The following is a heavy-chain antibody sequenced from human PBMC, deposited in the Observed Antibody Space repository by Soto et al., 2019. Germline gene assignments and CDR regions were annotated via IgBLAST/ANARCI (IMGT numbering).Heavy chain of an antibody. CDR2: IIPILGTP. V-gene: IGHV1-69*10. CDR1: GDTFSNYA. D-gene: IGHD3-22*01. J-gene: IGHJ4*02. CDR3: ARERSRYDRSGYYRPDY. Sequence: SVKVSCKASGDTFSNYAISWVRQAPGQGLEWMGGIIPILGTPTYAQKFQGRVTITADKSTSTAYMELSSLRSEDTAVYYCARERSRYDRSGYYRPDYWGQGTLVTVSS.